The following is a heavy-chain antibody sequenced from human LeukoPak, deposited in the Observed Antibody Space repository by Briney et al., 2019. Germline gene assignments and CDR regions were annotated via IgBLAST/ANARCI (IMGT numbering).Heavy chain of an antibody. CDR2: IYYSGST. V-gene: IGHV4-59*12. J-gene: IGHJ6*03. CDR1: GGSISSYY. CDR3: ARGLPAAILGRVSYYMDV. D-gene: IGHD2-2*02. Sequence: SETLSLTCTVSGGSISSYYWSWIRQPPGKGLEWIGYIYYSGSTNYNPSLKSRVTISVDTSKNQFSLKLSSVTAADTAVYYCARGLPAAILGRVSYYMDVWGKGTTVTVSS.